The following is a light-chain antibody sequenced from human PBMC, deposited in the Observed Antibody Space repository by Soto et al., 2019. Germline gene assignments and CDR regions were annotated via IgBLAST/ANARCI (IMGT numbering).Light chain of an antibody. Sequence: PSVSVAPGQTARITCEGHNIGSKSVHWYQLRPGQAPVVVVYDDTDRPSGIPERFSGSNSGTTVTLTISGVQAEDEADYHCQSADISGTSVVFGGGTQLTVL. J-gene: IGLJ2*01. CDR2: DDT. V-gene: IGLV3-21*02. CDR3: QSADISGTSVV. CDR1: NIGSKS.